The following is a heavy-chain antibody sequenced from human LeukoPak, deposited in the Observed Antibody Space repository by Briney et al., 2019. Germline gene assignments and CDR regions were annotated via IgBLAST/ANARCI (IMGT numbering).Heavy chain of an antibody. J-gene: IGHJ4*02. Sequence: GGSLRLSCAASGFTFSSYAMSWVRQAPGKGLEWVSAISGSGGSTYYADSVKGRFTISRDNSKNTLNLQMSSLRAEDTAVFYCAKGRGSWYLMDYWGQGTLVTVSS. CDR3: AKGRGSWYLMDY. CDR1: GFTFSSYA. V-gene: IGHV3-23*01. D-gene: IGHD6-13*01. CDR2: ISGSGGST.